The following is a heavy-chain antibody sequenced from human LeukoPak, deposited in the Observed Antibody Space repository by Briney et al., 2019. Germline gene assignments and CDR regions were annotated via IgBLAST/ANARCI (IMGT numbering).Heavy chain of an antibody. CDR3: AKGPWGYDSSGDEYFQH. D-gene: IGHD3-22*01. J-gene: IGHJ1*01. Sequence: GGSLRLSCAASGFTFSSYSMNWVRQAPGKGLEWVSSISSSSSYIYYADSVKGRFTISRDNSKNTLYLQMNSLRAEDTAVYYCAKGPWGYDSSGDEYFQHWGQGTLVTVSS. V-gene: IGHV3-21*01. CDR2: ISSSSSYI. CDR1: GFTFSSYS.